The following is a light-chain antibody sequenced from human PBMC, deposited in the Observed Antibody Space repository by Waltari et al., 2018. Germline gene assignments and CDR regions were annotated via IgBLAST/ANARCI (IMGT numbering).Light chain of an antibody. CDR1: KLGDKY. CDR3: QAWDSNIVI. V-gene: IGLV3-1*01. CDR2: QDN. J-gene: IGLJ2*01. Sequence: SYELTQPPSVSVSPGQTATITCSGNKLGDKYACWYQRRPGHSPLLVIYQDNKRPSGIPDRFSGSNSGNTATLTITGTQPMDEADYYCQAWDSNIVIFGGGTKLTVL.